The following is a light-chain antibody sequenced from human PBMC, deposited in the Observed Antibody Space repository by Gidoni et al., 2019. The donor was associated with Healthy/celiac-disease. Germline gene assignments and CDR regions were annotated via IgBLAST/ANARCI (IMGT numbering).Light chain of an antibody. J-gene: IGLJ2*01. CDR3: QPADSSGTYRGV. V-gene: IGLV3-25*03. Sequence: SYELTQPPSVSVSPGQTARITCSGDALPKQYAYWYQQKPGQAPVLVIYKDSERPSGIPERFSGSSSGTTVTLTISGVQAEDEADYYCQPADSSGTYRGVFGGGTKLTVL. CDR1: ALPKQY. CDR2: KDS.